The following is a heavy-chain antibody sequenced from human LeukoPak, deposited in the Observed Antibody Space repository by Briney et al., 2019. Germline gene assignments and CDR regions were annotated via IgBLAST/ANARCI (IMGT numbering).Heavy chain of an antibody. J-gene: IGHJ4*02. CDR1: GGTFSSYA. Sequence: ASVKVSCKASGGTFSSYAISWLRQAPGQGLEWMGGIIPIFGTANYTQKFQGRVTITTDESTSTAYMELSSLRSEDTAVYYCARPSSGSYTGNFDYWGQGTLVTVSS. V-gene: IGHV1-69*05. CDR3: ARPSSGSYTGNFDY. D-gene: IGHD1-26*01. CDR2: IIPIFGTA.